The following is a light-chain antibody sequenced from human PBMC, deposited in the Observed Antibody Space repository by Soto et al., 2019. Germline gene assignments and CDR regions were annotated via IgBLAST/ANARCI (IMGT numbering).Light chain of an antibody. J-gene: IGLJ2*01. CDR2: DVS. CDR1: SSDVGEYDY. V-gene: IGLV2-11*01. CDR3: CSYAGSSTFLI. Sequence: QSALTQPRSVSGSPGQSVTISCTGTSSDVGEYDYVSWYQHHPGKAPKLMIYDVSQRPSGVPDRFSGSKSGSTASLTISGLQAEDEADYYCCSYAGSSTFLIFGGGTKLTVL.